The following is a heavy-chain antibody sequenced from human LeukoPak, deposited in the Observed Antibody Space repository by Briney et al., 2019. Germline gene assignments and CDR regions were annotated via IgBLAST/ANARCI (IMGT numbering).Heavy chain of an antibody. J-gene: IGHJ4*02. Sequence: SETLSLTCAVYGGSFSGYYWSWIRQPPGKGLEWIGEINHSGSTNYNPSLKSQVTISVDTSKNQFSLKLSSVTAADTAVYYCARVWGWLQFYLFDYWGQGTLVTVSS. V-gene: IGHV4-34*01. D-gene: IGHD5-24*01. CDR3: ARVWGWLQFYLFDY. CDR1: GGSFSGYY. CDR2: INHSGST.